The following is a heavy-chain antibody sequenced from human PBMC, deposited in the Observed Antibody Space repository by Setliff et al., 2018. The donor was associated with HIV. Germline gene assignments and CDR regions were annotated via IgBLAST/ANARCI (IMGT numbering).Heavy chain of an antibody. J-gene: IGHJ3*02. V-gene: IGHV1-69*05. CDR1: GGSFTSYT. CDR3: ARAPELYSGSYDAFDI. CDR2: IIPIFGTA. Sequence: SVKVSCKASGGSFTSYTFSWVRQAPGQGLEWMGGIIPIFGTANYAQKFQGRVTITTDESTSTAYMELSSLRSEDTAVYYCARAPELYSGSYDAFDIWGQGTMVTVSS. D-gene: IGHD1-26*01.